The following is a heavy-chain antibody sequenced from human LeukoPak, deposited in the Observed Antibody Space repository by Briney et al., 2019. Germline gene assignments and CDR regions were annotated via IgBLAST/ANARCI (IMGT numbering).Heavy chain of an antibody. Sequence: GGSLRLSNAASGFTFSSSWMTWVRRAPGKGLEWVAKMNQDGSAKYYVDSVRGRFTISRDNAENSLFLQMNSLRVDDMALYYCARDPGFGALDYWGQGTLVTVSS. V-gene: IGHV3-7*01. CDR3: ARDPGFGALDY. CDR2: MNQDGSAK. CDR1: GFTFSSSW. J-gene: IGHJ4*02. D-gene: IGHD3-10*01.